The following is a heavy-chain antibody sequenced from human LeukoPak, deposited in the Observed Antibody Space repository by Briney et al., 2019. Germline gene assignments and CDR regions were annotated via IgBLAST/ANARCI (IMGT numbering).Heavy chain of an antibody. CDR3: GRASAVIGGFDP. J-gene: IGHJ5*02. V-gene: IGHV1-69*01. Sequence: SVKVSCKASGGTFSSYAISWVRQAPGQGLEWMGGIIPIFGTANYAQKFQGRVTITADESTSTAYMELSSLRSEDTAVYYCGRASAVIGGFDPWGQGTLVTVSS. CDR1: GGTFSSYA. D-gene: IGHD2/OR15-2a*01. CDR2: IIPIFGTA.